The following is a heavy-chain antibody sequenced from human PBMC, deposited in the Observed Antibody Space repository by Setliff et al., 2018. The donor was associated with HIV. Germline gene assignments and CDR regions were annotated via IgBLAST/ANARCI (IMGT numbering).Heavy chain of an antibody. Sequence: SETLSLTCTVSGGSISGYYWSWIRQPPGKGLEWIGEINHSGSTNYNPSLKSRVTISVGTSKNQFSLKLSSVTAADTAVYYCARVEWNDGAFDIWGQGTMVTVSS. CDR3: ARVEWNDGAFDI. CDR2: INHSGST. J-gene: IGHJ3*02. CDR1: GGSISGYY. D-gene: IGHD1-1*01. V-gene: IGHV4-34*01.